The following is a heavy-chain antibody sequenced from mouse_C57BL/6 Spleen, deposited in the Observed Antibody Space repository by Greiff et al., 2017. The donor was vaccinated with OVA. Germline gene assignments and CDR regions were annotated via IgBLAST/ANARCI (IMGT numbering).Heavy chain of an antibody. CDR1: GFTFSSYA. D-gene: IGHD2-3*01. V-gene: IGHV5-9-1*02. Sequence: DVMLVESGEGLVKPGGSLKLSCAASGFTFSSYAMSWVRQTPEKRLEWVAYISSGGDYIYYADTVKGRFTISRDNARNTLYLQMSSLKSEDTAMYYCTRERGIYDGYYFDYWGQGTTLTVSS. CDR2: ISSGGDYI. CDR3: TRERGIYDGYYFDY. J-gene: IGHJ2*01.